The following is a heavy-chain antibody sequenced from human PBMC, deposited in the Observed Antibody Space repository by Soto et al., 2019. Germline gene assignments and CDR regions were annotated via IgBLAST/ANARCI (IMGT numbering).Heavy chain of an antibody. Sequence: GESLKISCKGSGYSFTSYWIGWVRQMPGKGLEWMGRIDPSDSYTNYSPSFQGHVTISADKSISTAYLQWSSLKASDTAVYYCARGGYSSSSKPVDYWGQGTLVTVSS. CDR3: ARGGYSSSSKPVDY. J-gene: IGHJ4*02. V-gene: IGHV5-10-1*01. CDR2: IDPSDSYT. D-gene: IGHD6-6*01. CDR1: GYSFTSYW.